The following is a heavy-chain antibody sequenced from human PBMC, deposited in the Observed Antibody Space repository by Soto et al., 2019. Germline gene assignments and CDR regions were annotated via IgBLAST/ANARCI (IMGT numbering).Heavy chain of an antibody. CDR2: ISSDGSDK. V-gene: IGHV3-30-3*01. CDR3: ASSLIRGVITTYFDY. Sequence: QVQLVESGRGVVQPGRSLRLSCAASGFTFSSYAMHWVRQAPGKGLEWVAVISSDGSDKYYADSVKGRFTISRDNSKNTLYLQMNSLRVEDTAVYYCASSLIRGVITTYFDYGGQGTLVTVSS. D-gene: IGHD3-10*01. CDR1: GFTFSSYA. J-gene: IGHJ4*02.